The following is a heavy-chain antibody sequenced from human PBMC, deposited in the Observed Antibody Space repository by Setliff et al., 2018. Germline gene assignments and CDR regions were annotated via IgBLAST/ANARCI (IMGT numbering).Heavy chain of an antibody. J-gene: IGHJ4*02. CDR2: IYSGGST. CDR1: GFTVSINY. V-gene: IGHV3-53*01. CDR3: ARAHSSTLSVHDY. D-gene: IGHD2-2*01. Sequence: PGGSLRLSCAASGFTVSINYMSWVRQAPGKGLEWVSVIYSGGSTYYADSVKGRFTISRDNSKNTLYLQMNSLRAEDTAVYYCARAHSSTLSVHDYWGQGTLVTVSS.